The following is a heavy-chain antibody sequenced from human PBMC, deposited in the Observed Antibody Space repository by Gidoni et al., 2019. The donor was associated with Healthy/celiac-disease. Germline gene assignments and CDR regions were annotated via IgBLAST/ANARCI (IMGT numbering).Heavy chain of an antibody. CDR3: ARAVYGSKIREFDY. CDR2: IYDSGST. CDR1: GGSFSSGGYY. Sequence: QVQLQESGPGLVKPSQTLSLTCTVSGGSFSSGGYYWSWIRQHPGKGLEWIGYIYDSGSTYYNPSLKSRVTISVDTSKNQFSLKLSSVTAADTAVYYCARAVYGSKIREFDYWGQGTLVTVSS. J-gene: IGHJ4*02. D-gene: IGHD3-10*01. V-gene: IGHV4-31*03.